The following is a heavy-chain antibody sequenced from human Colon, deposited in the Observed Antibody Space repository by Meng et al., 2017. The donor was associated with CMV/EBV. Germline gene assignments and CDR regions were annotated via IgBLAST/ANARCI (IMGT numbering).Heavy chain of an antibody. V-gene: IGHV3-21*01. J-gene: IGHJ4*02. Sequence: GESLKISCATSGFTFSSYTMHWVRQAPGKGLEWVSSISTSGTNIYYADSVKGRFTVSRDDARDSLFLQLNSLRAEDTALYYCARGAFDWGQGTLVTVSS. CDR2: ISTSGTNI. D-gene: IGHD2/OR15-2a*01. CDR1: GFTFSSYT. CDR3: ARGAFD.